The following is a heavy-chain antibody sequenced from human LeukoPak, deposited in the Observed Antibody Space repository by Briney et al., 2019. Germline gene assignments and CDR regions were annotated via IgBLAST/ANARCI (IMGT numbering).Heavy chain of an antibody. Sequence: SETLSLTCTVSGGSISSYYWSWIRQPAGKGLEWIGRIYTSGSTNYNPSLKSRVTISVDRSKNQFSLKLSSVTAADTAVYYCARDGRHDFWSGYYAGWFDPWGQGTLVTVSS. J-gene: IGHJ5*02. CDR1: GGSISSYY. D-gene: IGHD3-3*01. CDR3: ARDGRHDFWSGYYAGWFDP. V-gene: IGHV4-4*07. CDR2: IYTSGST.